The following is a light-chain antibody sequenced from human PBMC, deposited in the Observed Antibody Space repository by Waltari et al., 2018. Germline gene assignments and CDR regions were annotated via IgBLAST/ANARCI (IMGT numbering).Light chain of an antibody. Sequence: ALRITQSPSSFSASTGARVTLTCRASHGISSYLAWYQQKPGKAPKLLFSGASTLQSGVPSRFGGCGSGTDFTLTISCLQSEDFATYYCQQYHNYPFFGGGTRVEIK. CDR2: GAS. CDR1: HGISSY. V-gene: IGKV1-8*01. CDR3: QQYHNYPF. J-gene: IGKJ4*01.